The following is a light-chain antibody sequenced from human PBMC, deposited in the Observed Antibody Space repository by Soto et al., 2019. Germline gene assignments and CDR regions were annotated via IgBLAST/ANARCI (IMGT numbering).Light chain of an antibody. CDR3: SSLTSNRIYV. V-gene: IGLV2-14*03. CDR2: GLT. J-gene: IGLJ1*01. CDR1: HNDICTYDY. Sequence: QSVLTQPTSVSGSPGQSITISCTGNHNDICTYDYVSQYQQHPGRTPRRLIYGLTTRPSGISDRFSASKSGLTASLTISRLQPEDEAAYYCSSLTSNRIYVFGPGTKVTVL.